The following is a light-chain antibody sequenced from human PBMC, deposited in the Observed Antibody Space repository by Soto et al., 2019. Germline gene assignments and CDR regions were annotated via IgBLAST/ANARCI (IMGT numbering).Light chain of an antibody. J-gene: IGKJ1*01. CDR2: DAS. V-gene: IGKV3-20*01. CDR1: QSVSSSY. Sequence: EIVLTQSPGTLSLSQGERATLSCRASQSVSSSYLAWYQQKPGQAPRLLIYDASSRATGIPDRFSGSGSGTDCTLTISRLESEDLAVYYRQQYGISPRTFGQGTKVEIK. CDR3: QQYGISPRT.